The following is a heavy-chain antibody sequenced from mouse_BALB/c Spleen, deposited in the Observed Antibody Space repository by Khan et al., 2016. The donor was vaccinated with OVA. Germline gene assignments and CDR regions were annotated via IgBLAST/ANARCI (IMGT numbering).Heavy chain of an antibody. Sequence: VQLKQSGPDLVKPGASVKMSCKASGYTFTNYVMHWVKQKPGQGLEWIGYINPDNDGIRYNEKFKDKATLTSDKSSSTAYLELSSLTSEDSAVYYCAREASNWDFSFVYWGQGTLVTVSA. D-gene: IGHD4-1*01. CDR2: INPDNDGI. J-gene: IGHJ3*01. CDR1: GYTFTNYV. CDR3: AREASNWDFSFVY. V-gene: IGHV1S136*01.